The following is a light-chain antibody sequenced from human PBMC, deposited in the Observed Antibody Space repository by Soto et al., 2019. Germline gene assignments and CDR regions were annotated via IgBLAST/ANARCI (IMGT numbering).Light chain of an antibody. Sequence: QSVLTQPASVSGSPGQSITISCTGTSSDVGSYNLVSWYQQHPGKAPKLMIYEASKRPSGVSNRFSGSKSGNTASLTISGLQADDEADYHCSSYAGGSTVIFGGGTKVTVL. V-gene: IGLV2-23*01. J-gene: IGLJ2*01. CDR3: SSYAGGSTVI. CDR1: SSDVGSYNL. CDR2: EAS.